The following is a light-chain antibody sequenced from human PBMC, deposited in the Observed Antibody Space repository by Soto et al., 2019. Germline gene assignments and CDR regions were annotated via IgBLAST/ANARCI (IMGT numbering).Light chain of an antibody. Sequence: VLTQPPSASGTPGQRVTISCSGSSSNIGSNSVYWYQQLPGTAPKLLICRNDQRPSGVPDRFSGSKSGTSASLAISGLQSEDEADYYCAAWDDSLNGRVFGTGTKLTVL. CDR2: RND. CDR1: SSNIGSNS. V-gene: IGLV1-44*01. J-gene: IGLJ1*01. CDR3: AAWDDSLNGRV.